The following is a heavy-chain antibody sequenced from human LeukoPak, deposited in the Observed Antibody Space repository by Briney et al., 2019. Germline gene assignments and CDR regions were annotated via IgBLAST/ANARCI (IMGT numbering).Heavy chain of an antibody. V-gene: IGHV3-53*01. Sequence: GGSLRLSCVPSGFTVSTNYMTWVRQAPGKGLEWVSVIYGGGTTYYADSVKGRFTISRDNSKNPVYLQMNSLRAEDTAVYYCVRGDNWFDPWGQGTLVTVSS. CDR1: GFTVSTNY. CDR3: VRGDNWFDP. CDR2: IYGGGTT. J-gene: IGHJ5*02.